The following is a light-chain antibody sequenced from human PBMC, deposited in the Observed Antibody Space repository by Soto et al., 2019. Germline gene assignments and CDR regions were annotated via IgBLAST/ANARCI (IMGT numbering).Light chain of an antibody. V-gene: IGKV3-11*01. CDR3: HQRSDWPIT. CDR1: QSITTY. J-gene: IGKJ5*01. Sequence: EIVLTQSPATLSLSPGERVTLSCRASQSITTYLAWYQKKPGQAPRLLIYDASNRATGIPTGFSGSGSGTDVTLTISSLEPEDFAVYYCHQRSDWPITFGQGTGLEIK. CDR2: DAS.